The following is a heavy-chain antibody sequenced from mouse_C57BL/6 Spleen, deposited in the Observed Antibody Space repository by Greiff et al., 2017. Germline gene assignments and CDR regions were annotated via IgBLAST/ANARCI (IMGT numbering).Heavy chain of an antibody. CDR1: GYAFSSSW. J-gene: IGHJ2*01. D-gene: IGHD2-5*01. V-gene: IGHV1-82*01. CDR3: ARSGYSKVYYFDY. Sequence: QVQLQQSGPELVKPGASVKISCKASGYAFSSSWMNWVKQRPGKGLEWIGRIYPGDGDTNYNGKFKGKATLTADKSSSTAYMQLSSLTSEDSAVYFCARSGYSKVYYFDYWGQGTTLTVSS. CDR2: IYPGDGDT.